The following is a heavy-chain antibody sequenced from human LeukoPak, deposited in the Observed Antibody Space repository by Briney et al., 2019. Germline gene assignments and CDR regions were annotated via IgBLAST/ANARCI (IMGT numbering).Heavy chain of an antibody. CDR1: GFTFSSYG. D-gene: IGHD1-7*01. Sequence: GGSLRLSCAASGFTFSSYGMGWVRQAPGNGLEWVSGISGSGGSTYYADSVKGRFTISRDKSKNTLALQRNSLRAEDTAGYYCAKEGKTRNWNYYQAKSVYWGPGNLVTVSS. CDR3: AKEGKTRNWNYYQAKSVY. CDR2: ISGSGGST. J-gene: IGHJ4*02. V-gene: IGHV3-23*01.